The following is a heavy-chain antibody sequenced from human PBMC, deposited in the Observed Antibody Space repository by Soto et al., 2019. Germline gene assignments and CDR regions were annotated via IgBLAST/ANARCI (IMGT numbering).Heavy chain of an antibody. CDR3: ARGTNFDY. Sequence: RSLTCAVYGGSFSGYYWSWIRQPPGKGLEWIGEINHSGSTNYNPSLKSRVTISVDTSKNQFSLKLSSVTAADTAVYYCARGTNFDYWGQGTLVTVSS. CDR1: GGSFSGYY. CDR2: INHSGST. V-gene: IGHV4-34*01. J-gene: IGHJ4*02.